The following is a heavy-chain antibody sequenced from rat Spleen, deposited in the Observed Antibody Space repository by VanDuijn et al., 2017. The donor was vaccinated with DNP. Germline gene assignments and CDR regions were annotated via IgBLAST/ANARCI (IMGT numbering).Heavy chain of an antibody. V-gene: IGHV2-13*01. CDR1: GFSLSSYG. CDR3: ARDGRFITIAAIDA. Sequence: QVQLKESGPGLVQPSQTLSLTCTVSGFSLSSYGVIWVRQPPGKGLEWRGVIWGNGTTNYNSALKSRLSISRDTSKSQVFLKMSSLKTEDTATYYCARDGRFITIAAIDAWGQGASVTVSS. D-gene: IGHD1-2*01. CDR2: IWGNGTT. J-gene: IGHJ4*01.